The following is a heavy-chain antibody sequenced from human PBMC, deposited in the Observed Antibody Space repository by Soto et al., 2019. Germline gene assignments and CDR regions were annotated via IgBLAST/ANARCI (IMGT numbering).Heavy chain of an antibody. J-gene: IGHJ6*02. Sequence: ASVKVSCKASGGTFSSYAISWVRQAPGQGLEWMGGIIPIFGTANYAQKFQGRVTITADESTSTAYMELSSLRSEDTAVYYCARDSQQMVRHIFSFGYYYYGMDVWGQGTTVTVSS. D-gene: IGHD6-13*01. CDR1: GGTFSSYA. V-gene: IGHV1-69*13. CDR2: IIPIFGTA. CDR3: ARDSQQMVRHIFSFGYYYYGMDV.